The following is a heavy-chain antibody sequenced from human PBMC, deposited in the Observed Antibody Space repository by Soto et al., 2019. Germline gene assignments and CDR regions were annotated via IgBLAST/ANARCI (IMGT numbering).Heavy chain of an antibody. CDR1: GFTFSSYA. D-gene: IGHD6-19*01. CDR2: ISGSGGST. J-gene: IGHJ3*02. Sequence: GGSLRLSCAASGFTFSSYAMSWVRQAPGKGLEWVPAISGSGGSTYYADSVKGRFTISRDNSKNTLYLQMNSLRAEDTAVYYCAKAVAGNDAFDIWGQGTMVTVSS. V-gene: IGHV3-23*01. CDR3: AKAVAGNDAFDI.